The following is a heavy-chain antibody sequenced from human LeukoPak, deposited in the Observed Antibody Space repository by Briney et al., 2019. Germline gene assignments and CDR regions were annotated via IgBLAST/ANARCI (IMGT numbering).Heavy chain of an antibody. CDR3: ARDYGGDAGLDS. CDR2: IWSDDRNK. D-gene: IGHD4-23*01. V-gene: IGHV3-33*01. CDR1: GFTFSSYG. J-gene: IGHJ4*02. Sequence: PGGSLRLSCAASGFTFSSYGMHWVRQAPGKWLEWVALIWSDDRNKYYADSVKGQFTISRDNSKNTLYLQMNSLRAEDTAVYYCARDYGGDAGLDSWGQGTLVTVSS.